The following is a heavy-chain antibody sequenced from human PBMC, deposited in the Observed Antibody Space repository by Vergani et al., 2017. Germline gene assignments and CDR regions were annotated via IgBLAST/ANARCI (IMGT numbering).Heavy chain of an antibody. CDR1: GFTFSSYS. V-gene: IGHV3-21*04. D-gene: IGHD6-13*01. J-gene: IGHJ5*02. CDR3: ARDRIAAAGTGEWFDP. Sequence: EVQLVESGGGLVKPGGSLRLSCAASGFTFSSYSMNWVRQAPGKGLEWVSSISSSSSYIYYADSVKGRFTISRDNAKNSLYLQMNSLRAEDTAVYYCARDRIAAAGTGEWFDPWGQGTLVTVSS. CDR2: ISSSSSYI.